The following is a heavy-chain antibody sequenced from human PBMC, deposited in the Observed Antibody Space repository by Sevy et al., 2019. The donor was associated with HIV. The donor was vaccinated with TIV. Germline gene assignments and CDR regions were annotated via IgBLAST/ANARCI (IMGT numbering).Heavy chain of an antibody. CDR1: GGSISSGSSY. D-gene: IGHD6-25*01. J-gene: IGHJ3*02. Sequence: SETLSLTCTVSGGSISSGSSYWSWIRQPAGKGPEWIGRIYPSGRTNYNPSLESRVTISIDTSKNQFSLKVSSVTAADTAVYFCARDEASGSFDIWGQWTKVTASS. CDR2: IYPSGRT. CDR3: ARDEASGSFDI. V-gene: IGHV4-61*02.